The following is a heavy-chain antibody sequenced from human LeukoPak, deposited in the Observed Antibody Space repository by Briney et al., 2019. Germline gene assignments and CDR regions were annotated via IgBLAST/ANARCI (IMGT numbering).Heavy chain of an antibody. D-gene: IGHD3-3*01. Sequence: PSETLSLTCTVSGGSISSSSYYWDWIRQPPGKELEWIGSIDYIGSTYYNPSRKSRVTISIDTSKNQFSLKVRSVTAADTAVYYCARSASTIFGVVNYWGQGTLVTVSS. CDR2: IDYIGST. J-gene: IGHJ4*02. CDR3: ARSASTIFGVVNY. V-gene: IGHV4-39*01. CDR1: GGSISSSSYY.